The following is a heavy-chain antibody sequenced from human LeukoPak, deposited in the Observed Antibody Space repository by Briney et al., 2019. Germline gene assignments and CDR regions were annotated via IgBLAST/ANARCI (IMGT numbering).Heavy chain of an antibody. CDR2: ISSSGSTI. J-gene: IGHJ6*03. CDR3: ARGDFYYYMDV. CDR1: GFTFSSYS. Sequence: GGSLRLSCAASGFTFSSYSMNWVRQAPGKGLEWVSYISSSGSTIYYADSVKGRFTISRDNAKNSLYLQMNSLRAEDTALYYCARGDFYYYMDVWGKGTTVTVSS. V-gene: IGHV3-48*04.